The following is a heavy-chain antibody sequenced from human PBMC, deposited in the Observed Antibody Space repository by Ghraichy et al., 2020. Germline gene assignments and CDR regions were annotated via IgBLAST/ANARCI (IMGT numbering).Heavy chain of an antibody. J-gene: IGHJ4*02. CDR2: IIPILGIA. Sequence: SVKVSCKASGFTFTSYTISWVRQAPGQGLEWMGRIIPILGIANYAQKFQGRVTITADKSTSTAYMELSSLRSEDTAVYYCARDEVTATGYYFDYWGQGTLVTVSS. V-gene: IGHV1-69*04. CDR3: ARDEVTATGYYFDY. D-gene: IGHD4-17*01. CDR1: GFTFTSYT.